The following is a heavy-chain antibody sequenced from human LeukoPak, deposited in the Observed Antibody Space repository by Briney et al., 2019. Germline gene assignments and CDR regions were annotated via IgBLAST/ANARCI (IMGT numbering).Heavy chain of an antibody. Sequence: SETLSLTCTVSGGSISSYYWSWIRQPPGKGLEWIGYIYYSGSTNYNPSLKSRVTISVDTSKNQLSLKLSSVTAADTAVYYCARAPSSSWYAWFDPWGQGTLVTVSS. D-gene: IGHD6-13*01. CDR3: ARAPSSSWYAWFDP. CDR1: GGSISSYY. V-gene: IGHV4-59*12. J-gene: IGHJ5*02. CDR2: IYYSGST.